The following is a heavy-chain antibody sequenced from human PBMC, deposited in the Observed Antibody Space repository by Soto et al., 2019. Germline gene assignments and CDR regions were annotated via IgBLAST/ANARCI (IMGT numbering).Heavy chain of an antibody. V-gene: IGHV3-30*18. CDR2: ISYDGSNK. Sequence: QVQLVESGGGVVQHGRSLRLSCVVSGFTFSSYGMHWVRQAPGKGLEWVAVISYDGSNKYYADCVKGRFTISRDNSKNTLYLQMNSLRAEDTAVYYCAKDSAHGTLGYVDYWGQGTLVTVSS. J-gene: IGHJ4*02. D-gene: IGHD3-16*01. CDR3: AKDSAHGTLGYVDY. CDR1: GFTFSSYG.